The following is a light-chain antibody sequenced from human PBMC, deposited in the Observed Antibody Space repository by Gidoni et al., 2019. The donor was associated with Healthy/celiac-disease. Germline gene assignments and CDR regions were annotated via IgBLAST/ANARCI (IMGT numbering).Light chain of an antibody. Sequence: DIVLTQSPATLSLSPGERATISCRASQSVSSYLAWYQQKPGQAPRLLIYGASNRATGIPARFSGSGSGTDFTLTISSLEPEDFAVHYCQQRSNWPPTFGQGTKVEIK. V-gene: IGKV3-11*01. CDR3: QQRSNWPPT. CDR1: QSVSSY. CDR2: GAS. J-gene: IGKJ1*01.